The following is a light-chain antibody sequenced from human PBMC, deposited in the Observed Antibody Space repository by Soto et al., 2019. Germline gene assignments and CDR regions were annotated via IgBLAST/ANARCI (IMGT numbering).Light chain of an antibody. J-gene: IGKJ1*01. CDR2: KVS. V-gene: IGKV1-5*03. CDR3: QQYKTSWT. Sequence: DIQMTQSPSTLSASVGDRVTITCRASQSIDTWLAWYQQKPGEVPKVLIYKVSNLESGVPSRFSGSGSGTEFTLTISSLQPDDFATYYCQQYKTSWTFGQGTKLEIK. CDR1: QSIDTW.